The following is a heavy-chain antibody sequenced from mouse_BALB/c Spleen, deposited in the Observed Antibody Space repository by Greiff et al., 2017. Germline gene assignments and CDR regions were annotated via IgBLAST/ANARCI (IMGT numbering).Heavy chain of an antibody. CDR2: IWRGGST. CDR1: GFSLTSYG. CDR3: AKGDYGSRPWFAY. D-gene: IGHD1-1*01. V-gene: IGHV2-5-1*01. Sequence: QVQLKESGPSLVQPSQSLSITCTVSGFSLTSYGVHWVRQSPGKGLEWLGVIWRGGSTDYNAAFMSRLSITKDNSKSQVFFKMNSLQADDTAIYYCAKGDYGSRPWFAYWGQGTLVTVSA. J-gene: IGHJ3*01.